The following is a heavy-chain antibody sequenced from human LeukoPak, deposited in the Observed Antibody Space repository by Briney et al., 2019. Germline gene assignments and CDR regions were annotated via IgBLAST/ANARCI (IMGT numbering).Heavy chain of an antibody. CDR3: ASCYDFNYYYMHV. J-gene: IGHJ6*03. Sequence: SETLSLTCAVSNGSITSSSYYLGWIRQPPGKGLEWIGSIYYSGSTYYNPSLKSRVTISLDTSKNQISLKLTSVAAADTAVYYCASCYDFNYYYMHVWGKGTKVTVSS. CDR1: NGSITSSSYY. V-gene: IGHV4-39*07. D-gene: IGHD3-3*01. CDR2: IYYSGST.